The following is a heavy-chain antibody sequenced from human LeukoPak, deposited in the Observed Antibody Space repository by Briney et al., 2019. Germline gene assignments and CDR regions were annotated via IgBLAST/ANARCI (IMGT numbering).Heavy chain of an antibody. J-gene: IGHJ4*02. V-gene: IGHV1-18*01. CDR3: ARGGLYDYKERDYDY. CDR1: GYTFTNYG. D-gene: IGHD4-11*01. Sequence: ASVKVSCKTSGYTFTNYGINWVRQAPGQGLEWMGWISGYNGNRDYAQKFQGRVTMTADPSTNTTYVELRSLKSDDTAVYYCARGGLYDYKERDYDYWGQGTLVTVSS. CDR2: ISGYNGNR.